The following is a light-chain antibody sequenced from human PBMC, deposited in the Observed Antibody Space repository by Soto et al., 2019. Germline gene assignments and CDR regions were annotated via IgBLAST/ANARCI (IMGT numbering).Light chain of an antibody. J-gene: IGLJ2*01. CDR3: QSYDSSNGVV. Sequence: NFMLTQPHSVSESPGKTVTISCTGSSGSIASNYVQWYQQRPGSAPTTVIYEDNQRPSGVPDRFSGSIDSSSNSASLTISGLKTEDEADYYCQSYDSSNGVVFGGGTKLTV. CDR2: EDN. V-gene: IGLV6-57*02. CDR1: SGSIASNY.